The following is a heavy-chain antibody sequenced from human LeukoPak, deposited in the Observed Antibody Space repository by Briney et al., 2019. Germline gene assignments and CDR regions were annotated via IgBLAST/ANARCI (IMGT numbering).Heavy chain of an antibody. CDR2: ISYDGSDK. V-gene: IGHV3-30*04. CDR3: ARVRNDYGDYVDY. D-gene: IGHD4-17*01. Sequence: GGSLRLTCAASGFTFSSYAMHWVRQAPGKGLEWVAVISYDGSDKYYADSVKGRFTISRDNSKNTLYLQMNSLRAEDTAVYYCARVRNDYGDYVDYWGQGTLVTVSS. CDR1: GFTFSSYA. J-gene: IGHJ4*02.